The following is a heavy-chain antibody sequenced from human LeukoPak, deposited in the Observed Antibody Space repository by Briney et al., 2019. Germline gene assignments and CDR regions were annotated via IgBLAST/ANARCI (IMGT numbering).Heavy chain of an antibody. CDR3: ARQGDGGRAYDH. CDR2: ISDSGNT. V-gene: IGHV4-38-2*01. CDR1: GFTFSDFY. J-gene: IGHJ4*02. Sequence: GSLRLSCAASGFTFSDFYMDWVRQAPGKGLEWIGTISDSGNTYSNPSLRRRFTISVDTSKNQFSLQLTSVTAADSAVYYCARQGDGGRAYDHWDQGTLVTVSS. D-gene: IGHD4-23*01.